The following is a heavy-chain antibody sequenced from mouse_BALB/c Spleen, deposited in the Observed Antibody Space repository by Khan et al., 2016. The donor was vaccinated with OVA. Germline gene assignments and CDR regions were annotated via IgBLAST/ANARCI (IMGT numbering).Heavy chain of an antibody. V-gene: IGHV3-2*02. D-gene: IGHD1-1*01. CDR1: GYAITSDYA. CDR3: ARSGTISTVVATDFDF. CDR2: IKYSGST. J-gene: IGHJ2*01. Sequence: EVQLQESGPGLVKPSQSLSLTCTVTGYAITSDYAWNWIRQFPGNKLEWMGYIKYSGSTSYNPSLKSRISITRDTSKNQFFLQLKSVTSEDTATYYCARSGTISTVVATDFDFWGQGTTLTVSS.